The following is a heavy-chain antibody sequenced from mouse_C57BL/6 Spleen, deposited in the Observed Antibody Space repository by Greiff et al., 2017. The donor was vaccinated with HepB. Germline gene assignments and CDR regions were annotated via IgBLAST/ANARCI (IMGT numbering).Heavy chain of an antibody. V-gene: IGHV6-3*01. CDR2: IRLKSDNYAT. CDR1: GFTFSNYW. J-gene: IGHJ1*03. CDR3: TAGYFDV. Sequence: DVMLVESGGGLVQPGGSMKLSCVASGFTFSNYWMNWVRQSPEKGLEWVAQIRLKSDNYATHYAESVKGRFTISRDDSKSSVYLQMNNLRAEDTGIYYCTAGYFDVWGTGTTVTVSS.